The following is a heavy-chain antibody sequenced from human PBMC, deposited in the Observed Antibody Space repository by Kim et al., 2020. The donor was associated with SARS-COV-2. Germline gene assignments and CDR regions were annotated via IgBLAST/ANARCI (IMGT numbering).Heavy chain of an antibody. J-gene: IGHJ3*02. D-gene: IGHD3-10*01. CDR3: AREGTMVRNAFDI. V-gene: IGHV3-33*01. CDR2: IWYDGSNK. CDR1: GFTFSSYG. Sequence: GGSLRLSCAASGFTFSSYGMHWVRQAPGKGLEWVAVIWYDGSNKYYADSVKGRFTISRDNSKNTLYLQMNSLRAEDTAVYYCAREGTMVRNAFDIWRQGTMVTVSS.